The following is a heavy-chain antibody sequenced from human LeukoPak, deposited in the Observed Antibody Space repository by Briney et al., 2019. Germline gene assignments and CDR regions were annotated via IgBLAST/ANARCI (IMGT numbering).Heavy chain of an antibody. CDR2: IWYDGSNK. CDR1: GFTFSSYG. D-gene: IGHD3-10*01. V-gene: IGHV3-33*01. CDR3: ARDEEGFGESIKSKGDY. J-gene: IGHJ4*02. Sequence: GGSLRLSCAASGFTFSSYGMHWVRQAPGKGLEWVAVIWYDGSNKYYADSVKGRFTISRDNSKNTLYLQMNSLRAEDTAVYYCARDEEGFGESIKSKGDYWGQGTLVTVSS.